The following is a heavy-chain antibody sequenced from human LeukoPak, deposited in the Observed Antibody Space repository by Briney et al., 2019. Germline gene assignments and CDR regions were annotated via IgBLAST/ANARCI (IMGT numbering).Heavy chain of an antibody. CDR2: ISSSSNHI. D-gene: IGHD1-1*01. CDR3: AKDPAHHWNDHNNWFDP. CDR1: GFTLSSYS. Sequence: LRLSCAASGFTLSSYSMNWVRQAPGKGLEWVSFISSSSNHIYYADSVKGRFTISRDNAKNSLYLQMNSLRAEDTALYYCAKDPAHHWNDHNNWFDPWGQGTLVTVSS. V-gene: IGHV3-21*04. J-gene: IGHJ5*02.